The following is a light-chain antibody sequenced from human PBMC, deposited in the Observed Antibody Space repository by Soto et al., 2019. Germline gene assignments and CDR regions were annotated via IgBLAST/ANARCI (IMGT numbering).Light chain of an antibody. CDR2: DVS. CDR1: SSDVGGYNF. V-gene: IGLV2-14*03. J-gene: IGLJ2*01. CDR3: SSYASSSTLDVV. Sequence: QSALTQPASVSGSRGQSITISCTGTSSDVGGYNFVSWYQHHPGKAPKLMIYDVSNRPSGVSDRFSGSKSGNTASLTISGLQAEDEADYYCSSYASSSTLDVVFGGGTKLTVL.